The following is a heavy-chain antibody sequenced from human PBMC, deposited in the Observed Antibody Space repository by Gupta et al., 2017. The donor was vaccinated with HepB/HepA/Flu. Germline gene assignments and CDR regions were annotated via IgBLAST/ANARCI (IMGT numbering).Heavy chain of an antibody. CDR3: ARESDSFWSGYFVDY. J-gene: IGHJ4*02. CDR1: GFTFSSFS. Sequence: EVQLVASGGGLVKPGGSLRLSCAASGFTFSSFSMNWVRQAPGKGLEWVSSISTSSSFIYYADSVKGRFTISRDNAKKSLYLHMSNLRAEDTAVYFCARESDSFWSGYFVDYWGQGALVTVSS. CDR2: ISTSSSFI. D-gene: IGHD3-3*01. V-gene: IGHV3-21*01.